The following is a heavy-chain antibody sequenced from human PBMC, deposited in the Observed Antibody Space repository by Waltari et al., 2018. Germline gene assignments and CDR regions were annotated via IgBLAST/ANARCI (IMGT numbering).Heavy chain of an antibody. CDR2: FYKSGTT. D-gene: IGHD5-12*01. J-gene: IGHJ4*02. CDR3: VRGYPDIVATISDY. Sequence: QLQLQESGPGLVKPSVPLSLTCPVSRSPIRIINYCWGWLRQPPGKGREWSGSFYKSGTTYYNPSLKSRVTISVDTSNNQFSLKLNSVTAADTAVYYCVRGYPDIVATISDYWGQGTLVIVSS. CDR1: RSPIRIINYC. V-gene: IGHV4-39*07.